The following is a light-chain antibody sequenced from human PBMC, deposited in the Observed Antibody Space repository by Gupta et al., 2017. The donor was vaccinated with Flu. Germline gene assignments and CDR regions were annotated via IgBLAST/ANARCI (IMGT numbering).Light chain of an antibody. Sequence: DVQMTQSPSSLSASVGDRVTITCRARQSINNYLNWYQQKPGEAPKLLIYASSNLQSGVPSRFSGSGSGTDFTLTISNLQPEDSATYYCQQTYSFGGGTKVEIK. CDR3: QQTYS. CDR2: ASS. J-gene: IGKJ4*01. CDR1: QSINNY. V-gene: IGKV1-39*01.